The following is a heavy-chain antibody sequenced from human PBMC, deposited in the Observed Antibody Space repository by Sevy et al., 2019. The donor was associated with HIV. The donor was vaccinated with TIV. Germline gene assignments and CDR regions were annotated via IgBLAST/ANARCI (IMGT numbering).Heavy chain of an antibody. CDR2: ISSSSSTI. V-gene: IGHV3-48*02. CDR3: ARGIGIAVAGTIY. Sequence: GGSLRLSCAASGFIFSSDSMNWVRQAPGKGLEWVSYISSSSSTIHYADSVKGRFTISRDNAKNSLNLQMNSLRDEDTAVYYCARGIGIAVAGTIYWGQGTLVTVSS. CDR1: GFIFSSDS. D-gene: IGHD6-19*01. J-gene: IGHJ4*02.